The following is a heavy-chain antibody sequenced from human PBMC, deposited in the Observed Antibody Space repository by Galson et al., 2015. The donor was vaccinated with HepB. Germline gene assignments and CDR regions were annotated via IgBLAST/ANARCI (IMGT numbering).Heavy chain of an antibody. CDR1: GFTFGDYA. D-gene: IGHD3-22*01. CDR3: TRDYDGTMIVVPGAFDH. CDR2: IRSKAYGGTT. Sequence: SLRLSCAASGFTFGDYAVSWFRQAPGKGLEWVSFIRSKAYGGTTQYAASVKGRFTISRDDSKSIAYLQMNSLKTEDTAVYYCTRDYDGTMIVVPGAFDHWGRGTLVTVSS. V-gene: IGHV3-49*03. J-gene: IGHJ4*02.